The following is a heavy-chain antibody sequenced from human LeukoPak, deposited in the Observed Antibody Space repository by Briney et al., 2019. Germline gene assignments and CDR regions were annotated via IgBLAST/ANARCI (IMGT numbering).Heavy chain of an antibody. CDR3: AKDKSSGWQYSFDC. J-gene: IGHJ4*02. CDR2: ISWNSGNI. CDR1: NFTFDDHA. V-gene: IGHV3-9*01. Sequence: GGSLRLSCVASNFTFDDHAMHWVRQALGKGLEWISGISWNSGNIDYADSVKGRFTISRDDAKNSLFLQMNSLRPEDTALYYCAKDKSSGWQYSFDCWGQGTQVSVSA. D-gene: IGHD6-19*01.